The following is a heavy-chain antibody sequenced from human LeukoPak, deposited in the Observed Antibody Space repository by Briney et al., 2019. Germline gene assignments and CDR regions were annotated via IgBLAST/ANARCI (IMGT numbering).Heavy chain of an antibody. J-gene: IGHJ4*02. V-gene: IGHV3-7*03. Sequence: GGSLRLSCAASGFTFSSYWMSWVRQAPGKGLEWVANIKQDGSEKYYVDSVKGRFTISRDNAKNSLYLQMNSLRVDDTAVYYCARDWYNSLNYFDYWGQGSLVTVSS. CDR1: GFTFSSYW. CDR3: ARDWYNSLNYFDY. D-gene: IGHD1-1*01. CDR2: IKQDGSEK.